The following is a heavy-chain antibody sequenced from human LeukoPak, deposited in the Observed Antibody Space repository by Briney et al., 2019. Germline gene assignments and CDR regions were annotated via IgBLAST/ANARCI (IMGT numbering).Heavy chain of an antibody. CDR1: GFTFSSYN. CDR3: ARVTPLASSSDY. Sequence: GGSLRLSCAASGFTFSSYNMNWVRQAPGKGLEWVSSISSSSSYIYYADSVKGRFTISRDNAKNSLYLQMNSLRAEDTAVYYCARVTPLASSSDYWGQGTLVTVSS. J-gene: IGHJ4*02. D-gene: IGHD6-6*01. V-gene: IGHV3-21*01. CDR2: ISSSSSYI.